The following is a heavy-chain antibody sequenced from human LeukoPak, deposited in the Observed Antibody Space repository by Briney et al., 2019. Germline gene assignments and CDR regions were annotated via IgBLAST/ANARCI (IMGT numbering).Heavy chain of an antibody. D-gene: IGHD2/OR15-2a*01. V-gene: IGHV3-30-3*01. J-gene: IGHJ6*02. CDR3: TTDLFSSMGIVLPYYYYGMDV. Sequence: PGGSLRLSCAASGLTFSSYAMNWVRQAPGKGLEWVAVISYDGSNKYYADSVKGRFTISRDNSKNTLYLQMNSLKTEDTAVYYCTTDLFSSMGIVLPYYYYGMDVWGQGTTVTVSS. CDR2: ISYDGSNK. CDR1: GLTFSSYA.